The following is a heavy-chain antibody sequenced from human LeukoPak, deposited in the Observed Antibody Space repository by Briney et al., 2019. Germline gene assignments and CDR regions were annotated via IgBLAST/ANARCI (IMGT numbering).Heavy chain of an antibody. CDR3: AKDRLGAILYFDY. Sequence: GGSLRLSCAASGFTFDNYGMSWVRQAPGKGLEWVSGINWNGGSTGYADSVKGRFTISRDNAKNSLYLQMNGLRAEDTAVYYCAKDRLGAILYFDYWGQGTLVTVSS. CDR2: INWNGGST. CDR1: GFTFDNYG. J-gene: IGHJ4*02. D-gene: IGHD1-26*01. V-gene: IGHV3-20*04.